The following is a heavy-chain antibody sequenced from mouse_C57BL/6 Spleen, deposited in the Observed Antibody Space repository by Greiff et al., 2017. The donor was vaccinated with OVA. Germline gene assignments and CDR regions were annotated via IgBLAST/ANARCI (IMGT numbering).Heavy chain of an antibody. CDR3: ARQRYDYDRYAMDY. J-gene: IGHJ4*01. CDR1: GFTFSSYT. V-gene: IGHV5-9*01. CDR2: ISGGGGNT. D-gene: IGHD2-4*01. Sequence: EVQVVESGGGLVKPGGSLKLSCAASGFTFSSYTMSWVRQTPEKRLEWVATISGGGGNTYYPDSVKGRFTISRDNAKNTLYLQMSSLRSEDTALYYCARQRYDYDRYAMDYWGQGTSVTVSS.